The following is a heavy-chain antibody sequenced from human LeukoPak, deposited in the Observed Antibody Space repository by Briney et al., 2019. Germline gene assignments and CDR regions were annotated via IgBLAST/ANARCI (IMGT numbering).Heavy chain of an antibody. J-gene: IGHJ4*02. CDR3: ARDDYGTHFDY. D-gene: IGHD4-17*01. Sequence: GGSLRLSCAASGFTVSSNYMSWVRQAPGKGLEWVSVIYSGGSAYYADSVKGRFTISRDNSKNTLYLQMNSLRVEDTAVYCCARDDYGTHFDYWGQGTLVTVSS. V-gene: IGHV3-53*01. CDR2: IYSGGSA. CDR1: GFTVSSNY.